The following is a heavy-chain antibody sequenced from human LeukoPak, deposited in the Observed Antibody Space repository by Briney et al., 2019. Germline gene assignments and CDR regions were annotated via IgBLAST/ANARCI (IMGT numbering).Heavy chain of an antibody. J-gene: IGHJ4*02. CDR1: GWTFSGYS. CDR2: ISRSGST. CDR3: ARGGPRYCSGGSCYFGY. D-gene: IGHD2-15*01. Sequence: AETLCLSCAVYGWTFSGYSWSWIRQPPGKGLEWIWEISRSGSTNYNPSLKSRVTISVDTSKNQFSLKLSSVTAADTAVYYCARGGPRYCSGGSCYFGYWGQGTLVTVSS. V-gene: IGHV4-34*01.